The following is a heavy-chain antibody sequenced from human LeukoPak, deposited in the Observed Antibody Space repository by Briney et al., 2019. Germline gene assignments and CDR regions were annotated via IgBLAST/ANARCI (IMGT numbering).Heavy chain of an antibody. D-gene: IGHD6-19*01. V-gene: IGHV3-30*18. J-gene: IGHJ4*02. CDR2: TSYDGGDK. CDR3: AKVRYSSGWPEFDY. Sequence: GRSLILSCVASGFTFSSYGMHWVRQAPGKGPEWVALTSYDGGDKYYVDSVKGRFTISRDNSKNTLYLQMNSLRAEDTAVYYCAKVRYSSGWPEFDYWGQGTLVTVSS. CDR1: GFTFSSYG.